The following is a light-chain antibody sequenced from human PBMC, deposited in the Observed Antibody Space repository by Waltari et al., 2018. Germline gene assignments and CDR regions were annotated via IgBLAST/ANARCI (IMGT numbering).Light chain of an antibody. CDR2: DVS. CDR1: SSDVGGYNY. V-gene: IGLV2-14*03. J-gene: IGLJ3*02. Sequence: QSALTQPASVSGSPGQSITISCTGTSSDVGGYNYVSWYQQHPGKAPKLMIYDVSNQPSGFSNRFSGSKSGNTASLTISGLQAEDEADYYCSSYTRSSTWVFGGGTKLTVL. CDR3: SSYTRSSTWV.